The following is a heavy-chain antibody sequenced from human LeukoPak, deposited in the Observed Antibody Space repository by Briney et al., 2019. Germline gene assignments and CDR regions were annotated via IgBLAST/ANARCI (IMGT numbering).Heavy chain of an antibody. D-gene: IGHD6-13*01. CDR2: INHSGST. J-gene: IGHJ4*02. CDR1: GGLFSGYY. V-gene: IGHV4-34*01. Sequence: SETLSLTCAVYGGLFSGYYWSWIRQPPGKGLEWIGEINHSGSTNYNPSLKSRVTISVDTSKNQFSLKLSSVTAADTAVYYCASVIAVAAFWGQGTLVTVSS. CDR3: ASVIAVAAF.